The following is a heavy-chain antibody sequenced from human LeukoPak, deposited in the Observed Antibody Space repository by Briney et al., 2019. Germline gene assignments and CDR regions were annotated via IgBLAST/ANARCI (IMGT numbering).Heavy chain of an antibody. CDR2: IYYSGST. Sequence: KTSETLSLTCTVSGGSISSYYWSWIRQPPGKGLEWIGYIYYSGSTNYNPSLKSRVTISVDTSKNQFSLKLSSLTAADTAVYYCARILARQFTSFSDSSPYTYYYMDVWGKGTTVTVSS. V-gene: IGHV4-59*12. D-gene: IGHD2/OR15-2a*01. CDR1: GGSISSYY. J-gene: IGHJ6*03. CDR3: ARILARQFTSFSDSSPYTYYYMDV.